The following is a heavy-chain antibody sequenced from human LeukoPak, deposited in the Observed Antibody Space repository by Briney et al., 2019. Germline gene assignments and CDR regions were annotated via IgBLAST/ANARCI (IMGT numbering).Heavy chain of an antibody. CDR2: INRDGSRT. V-gene: IGHV3-74*01. CDR3: ARGGSDTAMAHDY. D-gene: IGHD5-18*01. Sequence: GGSLRLSCAASGFAFSNHWMHWVRQAPGKGLMWVSRINRDGSRTDYADSVKGRFTISRDDAKNTLYLQVNSLRAEDTAVYFCARGGSDTAMAHDYWGQGTLVTVSS. J-gene: IGHJ4*02. CDR1: GFAFSNHW.